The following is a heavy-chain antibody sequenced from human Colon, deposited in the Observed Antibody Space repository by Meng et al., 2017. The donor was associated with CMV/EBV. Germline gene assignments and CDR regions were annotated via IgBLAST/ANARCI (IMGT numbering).Heavy chain of an antibody. CDR3: ARAPRGSGYSFDY. CDR2: IISSTNYI. V-gene: IGHV3-21*01. D-gene: IGHD3-10*01. J-gene: IGHJ4*02. CDR1: GLSFVNAW. Sequence: GGSLRLSCAASGLSFVNAWMSWVRQAPGKGLEWVSSIISSTNYIYYADSVRGRFTLSRDSAKNSLYLQMDSLRAEDTAAYYCARAPRGSGYSFDYWGQGILVTVSS.